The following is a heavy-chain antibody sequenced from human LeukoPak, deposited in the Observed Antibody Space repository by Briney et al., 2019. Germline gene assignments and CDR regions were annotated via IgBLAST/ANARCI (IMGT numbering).Heavy chain of an antibody. CDR3: ARVQVYCSGGSCYSHYFDY. D-gene: IGHD2-15*01. V-gene: IGHV4-31*03. Sequence: PSETLSLTCTVSGGSISSGGYYWSWIRQHPGTGLEWIGYIYYSGSTYYNPSLKSRVTISVDTSKNQFSLKLSSVTAADTAVYYCARVQVYCSGGSCYSHYFDYWGQGTLVTVSS. J-gene: IGHJ4*02. CDR2: IYYSGST. CDR1: GGSISSGGYY.